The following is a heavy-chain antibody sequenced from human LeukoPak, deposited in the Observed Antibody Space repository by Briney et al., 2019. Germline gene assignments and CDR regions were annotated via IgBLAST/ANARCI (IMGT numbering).Heavy chain of an antibody. J-gene: IGHJ4*02. V-gene: IGHV3-30*02. D-gene: IGHD2-15*01. CDR3: ARRDNVVVVAAFNS. CDR1: GFTFSSYG. Sequence: GGSLRLSCAASGFTFSSYGMHWVRQAPGKGLEWVAFIRYDGSNKYHADSVKGRFTISRDNSKNTLYLEMTSLRDEDTAVYYCARRDNVVVVAAFNSWGQGTLVIVSS. CDR2: IRYDGSNK.